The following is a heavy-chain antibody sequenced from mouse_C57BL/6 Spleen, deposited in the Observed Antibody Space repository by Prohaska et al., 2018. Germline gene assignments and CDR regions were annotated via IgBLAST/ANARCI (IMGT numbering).Heavy chain of an antibody. CDR2: INPSNGVT. J-gene: IGHJ2*01. CDR1: GYTFTSYW. Sequence: QVQLQQPGTELVKPGASVKLSCKASGYTFTSYWMHWVKQRPEQGLEWIGNINPSNGVTNYNEKFKSKATLTVDKSSSTAYMQLSSLTSEDSAVYYCAREYSYYGSSYWGQGTTLTVSS. CDR3: AREYSYYGSSY. V-gene: IGHV1-53*01. D-gene: IGHD1-1*01.